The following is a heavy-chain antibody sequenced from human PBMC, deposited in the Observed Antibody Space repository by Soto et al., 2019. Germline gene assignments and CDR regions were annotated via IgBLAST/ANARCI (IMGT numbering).Heavy chain of an antibody. CDR1: GFTFSSYW. CDR3: ASGDVAAAFYGMDV. D-gene: IGHD6-13*01. Sequence: EVQLVESGGGLVQPGGSLRLSCAASGFTFSSYWMHWVRQAPGKGLVWVSRINSDGSSTSYADSVKGRFTISRDNAKNTLYLQMNSLRAEDTAVYYCASGDVAAAFYGMDVWGQGTTVTVSS. V-gene: IGHV3-74*01. J-gene: IGHJ6*02. CDR2: INSDGSST.